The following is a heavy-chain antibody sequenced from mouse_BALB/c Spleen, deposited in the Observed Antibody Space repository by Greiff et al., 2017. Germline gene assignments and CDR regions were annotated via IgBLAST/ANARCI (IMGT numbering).Heavy chain of an antibody. J-gene: IGHJ2*01. V-gene: IGHV5-17*02. D-gene: IGHD2-4*01. CDR2: ISSGSSTI. Sequence: DVKLVESGGGLVQPGGSRKLSCAASGFTFSSFGMHWVRQAPEKGLEWVAYISSGSSTIYYADTVKGRFTISRDNPKNTLFLQMTSLRSEDTAMYYCARSDDYDVLDYWGQGTTLTVSS. CDR3: ARSDDYDVLDY. CDR1: GFTFSSFG.